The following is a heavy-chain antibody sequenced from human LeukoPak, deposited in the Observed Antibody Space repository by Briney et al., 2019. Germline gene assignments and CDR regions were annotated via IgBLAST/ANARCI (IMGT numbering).Heavy chain of an antibody. CDR3: ARGWASSWYHFDF. V-gene: IGHV4-59*01. CDR1: GGSKRNYY. J-gene: IGHJ4*02. CDR2: TYDSGST. Sequence: SETLSLTCAVSGGSKRNYYWSWIRQPPGKGLEWIGYTYDSGSTSYNPPLRSRVTISIDTSKNQFSLNLSSVTAADTAVYYCARGWASSWYHFDFWGQGTLVTVSS. D-gene: IGHD6-13*01.